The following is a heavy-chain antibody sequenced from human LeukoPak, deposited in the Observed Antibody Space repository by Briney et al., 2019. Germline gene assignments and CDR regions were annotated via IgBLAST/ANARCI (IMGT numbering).Heavy chain of an antibody. J-gene: IGHJ4*02. D-gene: IGHD3-3*01. CDR1: GFTFSSYS. CDR3: ARPNYDFWSGYYIY. CDR2: ISSSSSTI. Sequence: GGSLRLSCAASGFTFSSYSMNWVRQAPGKGLEWVSYISSSSSTIYYADFVKGRFTISRDNAKNSLYLQMNSLRAEDTAVYYCARPNYDFWSGYYIYWGQGTLVTVSS. V-gene: IGHV3-48*01.